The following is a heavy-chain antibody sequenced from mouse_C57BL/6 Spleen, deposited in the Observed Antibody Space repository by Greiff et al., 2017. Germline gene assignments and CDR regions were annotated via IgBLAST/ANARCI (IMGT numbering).Heavy chain of an antibody. CDR2: IDPEDGDT. Sequence: VQLQQSGAELVRPGASVKLSCTASGFNIKDYYMHWVKQRPEQGLEWIGRIDPEDGDTEYAPKFQGKATMTADTSSNTAYLQLSSLTSEDTAVYYGTRRSAVVAKDAMDYWGQGTSVTVSS. CDR1: GFNIKDYY. V-gene: IGHV14-1*01. J-gene: IGHJ4*01. D-gene: IGHD1-1*01. CDR3: TRRSAVVAKDAMDY.